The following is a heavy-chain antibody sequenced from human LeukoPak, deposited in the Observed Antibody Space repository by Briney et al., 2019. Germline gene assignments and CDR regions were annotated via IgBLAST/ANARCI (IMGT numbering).Heavy chain of an antibody. V-gene: IGHV4-4*07. CDR3: ARERPSTYYYDSSGYPGGRYFDY. Sequence: SETLSLTCTVSGGSISSYSWSCVRQPAGKGLEWIGRIYTSGSTNYNPSLKSRVTISVDKSKNQFSLKLSSVTAADTAVYYCARERPSTYYYDSSGYPGGRYFDYWGQGTLVTVSS. D-gene: IGHD3-22*01. CDR1: GGSISSYS. J-gene: IGHJ4*02. CDR2: IYTSGST.